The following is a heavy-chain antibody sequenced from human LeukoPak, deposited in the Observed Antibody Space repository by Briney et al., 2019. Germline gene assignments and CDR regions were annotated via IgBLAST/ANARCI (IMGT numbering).Heavy chain of an antibody. CDR1: GFTFSDYY. V-gene: IGHV3-69-1*01. D-gene: IGHD2-2*01. CDR3: ARAADIVVVPAAMQWYFQH. CDR2: ISSSSTI. J-gene: IGHJ1*01. Sequence: GGSLRLSCAASGFTFSDYYMNWVRQAPGKGLEWVSSISSSSTIYYADSVKGRFTISRDNAKISLYLQMNSLRAEDTAVYYCARAADIVVVPAAMQWYFQHWGQGTLVTVSS.